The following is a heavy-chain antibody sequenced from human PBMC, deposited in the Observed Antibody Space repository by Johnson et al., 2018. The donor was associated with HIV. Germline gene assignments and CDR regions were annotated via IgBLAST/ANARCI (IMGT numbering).Heavy chain of an antibody. V-gene: IGHV3-33*01. CDR1: GFTFSNYG. CDR3: ARVAVATAAGGVALDI. D-gene: IGHD6-13*01. Sequence: QVQLVESGGGVVQPGRSLRLSCAASGFTFSNYGMHWVRQAPGKGLAWVAVIWFYGNTKHYSDSVKGRFTISRDNSNNILYLQMNSLRVDDTAVYYCARVAVATAAGGVALDIWGPGTMVTVS. J-gene: IGHJ3*02. CDR2: IWFYGNTK.